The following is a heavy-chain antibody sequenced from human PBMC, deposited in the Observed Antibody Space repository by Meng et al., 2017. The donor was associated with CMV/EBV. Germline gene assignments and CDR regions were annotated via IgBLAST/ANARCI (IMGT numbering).Heavy chain of an antibody. CDR3: ARDLRYCSSTSCYTIHYYYGMDV. CDR1: GFTFSSYW. V-gene: IGHV3-7*01. D-gene: IGHD2-2*02. J-gene: IGHJ6*02. Sequence: GESLKISCAASGFTFSSYWMSWVRQAPGKGLEWVANIKQDGSEKYYVDSVKGRFTISRDNAKNSLYLQMNSLRAEDTAVYYCARDLRYCSSTSCYTIHYYYGMDVWGQGTTVTVSS. CDR2: IKQDGSEK.